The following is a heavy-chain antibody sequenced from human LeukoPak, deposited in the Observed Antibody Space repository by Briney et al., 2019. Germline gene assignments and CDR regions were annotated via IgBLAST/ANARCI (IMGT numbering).Heavy chain of an antibody. CDR1: GFTFSSYS. CDR3: ARDIAVAGTADY. Sequence: GGSLRLSCAASGFTFSSYSMNWVRQAPGKGLEWVSSISSSSSYIYYADSVKGRFTISRDNAKNSLYLQMNSLRAEDTAVYYCARDIAVAGTADYWGQGALVTVSS. V-gene: IGHV3-21*01. J-gene: IGHJ4*02. CDR2: ISSSSSYI. D-gene: IGHD6-19*01.